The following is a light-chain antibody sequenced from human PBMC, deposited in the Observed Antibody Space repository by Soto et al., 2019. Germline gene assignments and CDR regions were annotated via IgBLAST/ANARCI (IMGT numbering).Light chain of an antibody. Sequence: EVVMMQSPATLSVSPGERVTLSCRASQSINAHLAWYQQKPGQAPRLLIHGASTRATGIPARFSGSGFGTEFIXXIXSXXSEDFAVYYCQQYNTWLWTFGQGTKVEIQ. V-gene: IGKV3-15*01. CDR1: QSINAH. CDR2: GAS. CDR3: QQYNTWLWT. J-gene: IGKJ1*01.